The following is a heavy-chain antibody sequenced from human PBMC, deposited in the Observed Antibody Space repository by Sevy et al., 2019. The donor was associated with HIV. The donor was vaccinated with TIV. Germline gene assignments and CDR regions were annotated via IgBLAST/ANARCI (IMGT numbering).Heavy chain of an antibody. CDR2: VDHSGGT. CDR1: GESVSSSY. Sequence: SETLSLTCAVYGESVSSSYWTWIRQPPGGGLDWVGEVDHSGGTSYNPSLKSRATVSLDTSKRQFSLKLNSVTAADTXXXXXXXXXXPKRLPLXXXXXDXMTAHFFDYWGQGALVTVSS. V-gene: IGHV4-34*01. D-gene: IGHD2-21*01. J-gene: IGHJ4*02. CDR3: XXXXXPKRLPLXXXXXDXMTAHFFDY.